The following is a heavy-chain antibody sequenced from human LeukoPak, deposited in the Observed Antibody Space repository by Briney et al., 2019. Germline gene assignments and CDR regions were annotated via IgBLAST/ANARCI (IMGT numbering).Heavy chain of an antibody. CDR2: IYHSGST. J-gene: IGHJ4*02. V-gene: IGHV4-38-2*02. CDR3: ARAVITVTAPFDY. D-gene: IGHD4-17*01. CDR1: GYSISSGYY. Sequence: SGTLSLTCTVSGYSISSGYYWGWIRQPPGEGLGWIGSIYHSGSTYYNPSLKGRVTIPVDTSKNQFSLNLSSVTAADTAVYYCARAVITVTAPFDYWGQGTLVTVSS.